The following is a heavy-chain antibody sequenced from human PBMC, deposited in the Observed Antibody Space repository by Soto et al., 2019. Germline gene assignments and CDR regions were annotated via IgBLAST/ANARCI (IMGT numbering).Heavy chain of an antibody. CDR1: GGTFSSYM. J-gene: IGHJ4*02. D-gene: IGHD3-10*01. V-gene: IGHV1-69*02. Sequence: QVQLVQSGAEVKKPGSSVKVSCKASGGTFSSYMISWVRQAPGQGLEWMGRIIPILGVTNYAQKFQGRVTIMSDKSTDTPYMELSSLKSEDTAGYYCARGLWGSDLKGGVDYWGQGTLVTVSS. CDR3: ARGLWGSDLKGGVDY. CDR2: IIPILGVT.